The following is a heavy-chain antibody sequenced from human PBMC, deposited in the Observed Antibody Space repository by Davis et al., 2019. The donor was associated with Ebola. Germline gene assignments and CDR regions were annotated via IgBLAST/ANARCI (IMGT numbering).Heavy chain of an antibody. J-gene: IGHJ5*02. CDR2: ISSSISTI. Sequence: GESLKISCAASGFTFSSYSMNWVRQAPGKGLEWVSYISSSISTIYYADSVKGRFTIPRDNAKNSLYLQMNSLRDEDTAVYYCARDQRWTGRWFDPWGQGTLVTVSS. CDR1: GFTFSSYS. D-gene: IGHD3/OR15-3a*01. CDR3: ARDQRWTGRWFDP. V-gene: IGHV3-48*02.